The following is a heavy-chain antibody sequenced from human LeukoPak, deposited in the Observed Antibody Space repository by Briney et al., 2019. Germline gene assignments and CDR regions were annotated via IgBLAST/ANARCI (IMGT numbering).Heavy chain of an antibody. V-gene: IGHV3-23*01. D-gene: IGHD6-19*01. CDR3: AKDSLTVAGTRSWFDP. Sequence: GGSLRLSCAASGFTFSSHAMSWVRQAPGKGLEWVSAISGSGGSTYYADSVKGRFTISRDNSKNTLYLRMNSLRAEDTAVYYCAKDSLTVAGTRSWFDPWGQGTLVTVSS. CDR2: ISGSGGST. CDR1: GFTFSSHA. J-gene: IGHJ5*02.